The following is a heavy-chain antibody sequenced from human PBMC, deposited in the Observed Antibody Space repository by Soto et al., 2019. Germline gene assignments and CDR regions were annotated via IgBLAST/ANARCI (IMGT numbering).Heavy chain of an antibody. D-gene: IGHD7-27*01. J-gene: IGHJ4*02. Sequence: QVRLVQSGAEMKKPGSSVQVSCKTTGGPFSSYAVSWVRQAPGQGLEWMGGIIPKIGVAQYAQRSQGRVTITADVSTSTTYMEINSLTSEDPAVYYCVRGGGQLWNLIDNWGQGTLVTVSP. CDR3: VRGGGQLWNLIDN. CDR1: GGPFSSYA. V-gene: IGHV1-69*01. CDR2: IIPKIGVA.